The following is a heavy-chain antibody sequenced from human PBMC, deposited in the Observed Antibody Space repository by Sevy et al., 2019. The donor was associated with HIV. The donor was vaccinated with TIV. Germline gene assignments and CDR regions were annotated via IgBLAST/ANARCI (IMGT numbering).Heavy chain of an antibody. D-gene: IGHD2-15*01. Sequence: ASVKVSCKASGYTFTTYGISWVRQAPGQGLEWMGWTSAYSGNTNYAQRLQGRVTMTTDTSTSTAYMELRRLGSDDTAIYYCGRNVDNTRFDPWGQGTLVTVSS. J-gene: IGHJ5*02. CDR2: TSAYSGNT. V-gene: IGHV1-18*01. CDR1: GYTFTTYG. CDR3: GRNVDNTRFDP.